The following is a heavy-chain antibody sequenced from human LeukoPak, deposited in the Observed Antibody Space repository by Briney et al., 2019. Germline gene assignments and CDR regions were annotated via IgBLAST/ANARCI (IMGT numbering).Heavy chain of an antibody. CDR1: GFTFSSYW. J-gene: IGHJ6*03. Sequence: GGPLRLSCAASGFTFSSYWMSWVRQAPGKGLEWVANIKQDGSEKYYVDSVKGRFTISRDNAKNSLYLQMNSLRAEDTAVYYCARVYYDYVWGSYRTDYCYYYMDVWGKGTTVTISS. D-gene: IGHD3-16*02. V-gene: IGHV3-7*01. CDR2: IKQDGSEK. CDR3: ARVYYDYVWGSYRTDYCYYYMDV.